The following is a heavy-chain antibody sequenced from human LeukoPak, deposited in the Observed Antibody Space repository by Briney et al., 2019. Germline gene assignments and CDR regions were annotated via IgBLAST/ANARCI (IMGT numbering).Heavy chain of an antibody. Sequence: GSSVKVSCKASVGTFSSYAISWVRQAPGQGREWMGRIIPIFGIANYAQKFQGRVTITADKSTSTAYMELSSLRSEDTAVYYCARFTRFQYYDFWSGLDYYGMDVWGQGTTVTVSS. CDR1: VGTFSSYA. J-gene: IGHJ6*02. D-gene: IGHD3-3*01. CDR2: IIPIFGIA. CDR3: ARFTRFQYYDFWSGLDYYGMDV. V-gene: IGHV1-69*04.